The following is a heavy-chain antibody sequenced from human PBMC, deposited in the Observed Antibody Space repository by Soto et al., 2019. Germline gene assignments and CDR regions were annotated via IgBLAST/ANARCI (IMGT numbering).Heavy chain of an antibody. CDR3: AKDSRPRGYRYDLYYYYYGMDV. CDR1: GFTFSSYG. V-gene: IGHV3-30*18. J-gene: IGHJ6*04. CDR2: ISYDGSNK. Sequence: GGSLRLSCAASGFTFSSYGMHWVRQAPGKGLEWVAVISYDGSNKYYADSVKGRFTISRDNSKNTLYLQMNSLRAEDTAVYYCAKDSRPRGYRYDLYYYYYGMDVWGKGTKATVS. D-gene: IGHD5-18*01.